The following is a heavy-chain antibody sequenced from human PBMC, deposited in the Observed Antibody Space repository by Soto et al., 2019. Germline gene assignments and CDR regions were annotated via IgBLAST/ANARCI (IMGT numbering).Heavy chain of an antibody. J-gene: IGHJ3*02. D-gene: IGHD3-16*01. CDR2: ISHLETT. V-gene: IGHV4-30-2*06. Sequence: SETLSLTCSVSGVTMSYGGYSWSWIRQSPGKGLEWLGYISHLETTYYNPSFKSRLSLSIDRTRNQFSLSLSSMTAADTAVYYCARSPLGYDYVRQTWREVGDSFDIWGRGTLVTVSS. CDR1: GVTMSYGGYS. CDR3: ARSPLGYDYVRQTWREVGDSFDI.